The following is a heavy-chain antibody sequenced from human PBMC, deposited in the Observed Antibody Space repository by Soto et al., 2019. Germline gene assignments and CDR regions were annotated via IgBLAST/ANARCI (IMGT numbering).Heavy chain of an antibody. CDR3: AKDAPRTSGWYHFDN. V-gene: IGHV3-23*01. CDR1: EITLNIYW. Sequence: GGSLRLSCTASEITLNIYWMHWIRQAPGKGLEWVSVIDYSGGTAYYADSVKGRFTISRDNSKSTLYLQMNSLRPEDTAVYYCAKDAPRTSGWYHFDNWGQGALVTVSS. J-gene: IGHJ4*02. D-gene: IGHD6-19*01. CDR2: IDYSGGTA.